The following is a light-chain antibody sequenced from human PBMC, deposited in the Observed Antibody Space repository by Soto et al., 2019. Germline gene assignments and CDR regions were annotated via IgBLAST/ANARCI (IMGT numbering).Light chain of an antibody. V-gene: IGKV3-11*01. CDR2: SAP. CDR1: QSMSNC. Sequence: EIVLTQSPATLSLSPGERVTLSCKARQSMSNCLGWYQQKPGQAPRLLMFSAPERATGITSRFSGGGSGTVFNFSISCLLPEACPVYYCQQCSDWPWTFGPGTKVDIK. J-gene: IGKJ3*01. CDR3: QQCSDWPWT.